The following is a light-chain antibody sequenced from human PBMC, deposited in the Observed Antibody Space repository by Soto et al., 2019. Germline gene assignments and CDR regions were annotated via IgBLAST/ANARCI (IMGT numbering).Light chain of an antibody. V-gene: IGLV2-23*01. CDR1: SSDVGSYNL. CDR3: CSYAGSSTFLV. J-gene: IGLJ2*01. CDR2: EGS. Sequence: QSALTQPASVSGSPGQSITISCTGTSSDVGSYNLDSWYQQHPGKAPKLMIYEGSKRPSGVSNRFSGSKSGNTASLTISGLQAEDEADYYCCSYAGSSTFLVFGGGTKVTVL.